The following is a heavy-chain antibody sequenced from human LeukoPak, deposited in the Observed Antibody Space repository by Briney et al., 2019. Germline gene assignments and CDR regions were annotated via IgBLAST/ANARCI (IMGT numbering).Heavy chain of an antibody. CDR1: GYTFTSYY. D-gene: IGHD6-6*01. V-gene: IGHV1-46*01. CDR3: ARDLAGIAARPAWFDP. J-gene: IGHJ5*02. CDR2: INPSGGST. Sequence: GASVKVSCKASGYTFTSYYMHWVRQAPGQGLEWMGIINPSGGSTSYAQKFQGRVTMTRDMSTSTVYMELSSLRSEDTAVYYCARDLAGIAARPAWFDPWGQGTLVTVSS.